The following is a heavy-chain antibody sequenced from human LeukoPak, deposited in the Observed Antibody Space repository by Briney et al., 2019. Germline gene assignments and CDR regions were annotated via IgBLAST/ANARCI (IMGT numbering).Heavy chain of an antibody. CDR2: ISSSSSNV. Sequence: GGSLRLSCAASGFTFARYSMNWVRQAPGKGLEWVSSISSSSSNVYYADSVTGRFTISRDNAKNSLYLQMNSLRAEDTAVYYCVRAVEYYYDSSGYAVDYWGQGTLVTVSS. D-gene: IGHD3-22*01. J-gene: IGHJ4*02. V-gene: IGHV3-21*01. CDR1: GFTFARYS. CDR3: VRAVEYYYDSSGYAVDY.